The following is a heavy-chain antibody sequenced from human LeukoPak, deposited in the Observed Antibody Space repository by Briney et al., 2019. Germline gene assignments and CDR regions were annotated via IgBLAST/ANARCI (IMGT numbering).Heavy chain of an antibody. Sequence: ASVKVSCKASGYTFTSYDINWVRQATGQGLEWMGWMNPNSGNTGYAQKFQGRVTMTRNTSISTAYMELSSLRSEDTAVYYCARARYYDFWSGYFNGFYYYYYGMDAWGQGTTVTVSS. J-gene: IGHJ6*02. D-gene: IGHD3-3*01. V-gene: IGHV1-8*01. CDR3: ARARYYDFWSGYFNGFYYYYYGMDA. CDR2: MNPNSGNT. CDR1: GYTFTSYD.